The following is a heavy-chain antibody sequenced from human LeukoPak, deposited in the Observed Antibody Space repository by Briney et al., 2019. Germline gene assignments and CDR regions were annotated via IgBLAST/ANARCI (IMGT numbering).Heavy chain of an antibody. CDR2: IIPIFGTA. Sequence: ASVKVSCKASGGTFSSYAISWVRQAPGQGLEWMGGIIPIFGTANYAQKFQGRVTITADESTSTAYMELSSLRSGDTAVYYCAGDPPRMGTAVWGKGTTVTVSS. V-gene: IGHV1-69*13. D-gene: IGHD2-21*02. CDR1: GGTFSSYA. J-gene: IGHJ6*04. CDR3: AGDPPRMGTAV.